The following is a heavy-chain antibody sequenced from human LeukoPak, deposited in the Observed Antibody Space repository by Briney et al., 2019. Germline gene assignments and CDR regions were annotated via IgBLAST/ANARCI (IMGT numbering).Heavy chain of an antibody. V-gene: IGHV1-2*02. CDR3: ARAGGGIFTVDY. J-gene: IGHJ4*02. CDR1: GCTFTGYY. Sequence: VASVKVSCKSPGCTFTGYYMHWVRQAPGQGLEWMGWINPNSGGTNYAQKFQGRVTMTRDTSISTAYMELSRLRSDDTAVYYCARAGGGIFTVDYWGQGTLVTVSS. CDR2: INPNSGGT. D-gene: IGHD1-14*01.